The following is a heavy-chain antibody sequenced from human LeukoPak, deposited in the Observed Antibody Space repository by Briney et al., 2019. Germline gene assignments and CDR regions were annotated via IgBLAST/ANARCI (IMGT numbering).Heavy chain of an antibody. CDR1: GGSISGSNYY. Sequence: PSETLSPTCTVSGGSISGSNYYWGWIRQPPGKGLEWIGSIYYSGTTYYNPSLKSRVTISVDTSKNQFSLEVTSMTAADTAVYYCARHSSAARPNFDYWGQGTLVTVSS. CDR3: ARHSSAARPNFDY. D-gene: IGHD6-6*01. CDR2: IYYSGTT. V-gene: IGHV4-39*01. J-gene: IGHJ4*02.